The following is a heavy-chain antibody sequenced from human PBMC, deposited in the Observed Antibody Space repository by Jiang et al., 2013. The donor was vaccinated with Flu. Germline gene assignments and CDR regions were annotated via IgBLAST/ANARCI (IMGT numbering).Heavy chain of an antibody. J-gene: IGHJ4*02. CDR2: TYYDGST. Sequence: PGLVRPSKTLSLTCTVFGGSTSSSTYYWGWVRQPPGKGLEWIGSTYYDGSTYSNPSLKSRLTISVDTSKNQLSLKLSPVTAADTAVYYCARHSQWAVHYFDNWGQGTLVTVSA. CDR3: ARHSQWAVHYFDN. V-gene: IGHV4-39*01. D-gene: IGHD2-8*01. CDR1: GGSTSSSTYY.